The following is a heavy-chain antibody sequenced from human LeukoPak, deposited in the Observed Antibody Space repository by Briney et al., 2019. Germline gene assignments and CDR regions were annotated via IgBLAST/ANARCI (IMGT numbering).Heavy chain of an antibody. CDR2: IYRGDKT. Sequence: GGSLRLSCAASGFTISSSYMSWVRQAPGKGLEWVSVIYRGDKTYYADSVKGRFTISRDNSRNTLCLRLNSLRAEDTAIYYCARESNTGRHFDYWGQGTLVTVSS. D-gene: IGHD1-14*01. CDR1: GFTISSSY. J-gene: IGHJ4*02. CDR3: ARESNTGRHFDY. V-gene: IGHV3-53*01.